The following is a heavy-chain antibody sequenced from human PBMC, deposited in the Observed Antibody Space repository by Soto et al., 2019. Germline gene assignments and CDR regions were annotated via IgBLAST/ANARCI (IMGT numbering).Heavy chain of an antibody. CDR1: GGTFSSYT. CDR2: IIPILGIA. D-gene: IGHD5-12*01. V-gene: IGHV1-69*02. J-gene: IGHJ6*02. CDR3: AGAIVATIGRYYYYGMDV. Sequence: SVKVSCKASGGTFSSYTISWVRQAPGQGLEWMGRIIPILGIANYAQKFQGRVTITADKSTSTAYMELSSLRSEDTAVYYCAGAIVATIGRYYYYGMDVWGQGTTVTVSS.